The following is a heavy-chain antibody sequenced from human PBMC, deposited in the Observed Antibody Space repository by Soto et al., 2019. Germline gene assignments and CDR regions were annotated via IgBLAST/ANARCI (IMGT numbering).Heavy chain of an antibody. CDR3: ARDSGRSGLDY. V-gene: IGHV3-33*01. Sequence: GGSLRLSCAASGFTFSSYGMHWVRQAPGKGLEWVAVIWYDGSNKYYADSVKGRFTISRDNSKNTLYLQMNSLRAEDTAVYYCARDSGRSGLDYWGQGTLVTVSS. CDR2: IWYDGSNK. CDR1: GFTFSSYG. J-gene: IGHJ4*02.